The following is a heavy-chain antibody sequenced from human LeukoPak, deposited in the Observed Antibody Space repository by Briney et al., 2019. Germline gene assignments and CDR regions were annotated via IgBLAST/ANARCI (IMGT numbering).Heavy chain of an antibody. CDR2: INPSGGST. CDR3: ARDRVGDTYGYYYGMDV. Sequence: ASVKVSCKASGSTFTSNFIHWVRQAPGQGLEWMGIINPSGGSTRYAQKFQGRVTMTTDTSTSTVYMELSSLRSEDTAVYYCARDRVGDTYGYYYGMDVWGQGTTVTVSS. CDR1: GSTFTSNF. J-gene: IGHJ6*02. V-gene: IGHV1-46*01. D-gene: IGHD3-10*01.